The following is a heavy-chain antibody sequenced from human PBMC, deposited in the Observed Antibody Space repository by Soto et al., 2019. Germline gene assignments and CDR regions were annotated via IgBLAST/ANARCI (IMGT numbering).Heavy chain of an antibody. V-gene: IGHV4-34*01. Sequence: SESLSLTCAVSGGSFSGYYWNWIRQSPGKGLEWIGDINHSGSTNYNPSLKSRVTISIDTSKNQFSLKLSSVTAADTAVYYCARGGVPGLRDYYYYMDVWGKGTTVTVSS. CDR3: ARGGVPGLRDYYYYMDV. CDR2: INHSGST. CDR1: GGSFSGYY. J-gene: IGHJ6*03. D-gene: IGHD1-1*01.